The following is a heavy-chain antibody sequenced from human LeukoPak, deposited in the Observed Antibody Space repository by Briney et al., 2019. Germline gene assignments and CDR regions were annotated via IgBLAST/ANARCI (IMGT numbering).Heavy chain of an antibody. CDR3: ARDPKWLDY. CDR1: GFTFSTYW. J-gene: IGHJ4*02. V-gene: IGHV3-7*01. CDR2: TNQGGSEK. D-gene: IGHD5-12*01. Sequence: GGSLRLSCAASGFTFSTYWMSWVRQVPGKGLEWVANTNQGGSEKYYVDSVKGRFTISKDNAKNSLYLQMNSLRAEDTAVYYCARDPKWLDYWGQGTLVTVSS.